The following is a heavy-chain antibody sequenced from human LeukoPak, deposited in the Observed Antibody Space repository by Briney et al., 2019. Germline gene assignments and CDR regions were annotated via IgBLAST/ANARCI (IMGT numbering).Heavy chain of an antibody. J-gene: IGHJ3*02. D-gene: IGHD1-26*01. V-gene: IGHV1-2*02. CDR3: ARSSGSYYGAFDI. CDR2: INPNSGGT. CDR1: GYTFTGYY. Sequence: GASVKVSCKASGYTFTGYYTHWVRQAPGQGLEWMGWINPNSGGTNYAQKFQGRVTMTRDTSISTAYMELSRLRSDDTAVYYCARSSGSYYGAFDIWGQGTMVTVSS.